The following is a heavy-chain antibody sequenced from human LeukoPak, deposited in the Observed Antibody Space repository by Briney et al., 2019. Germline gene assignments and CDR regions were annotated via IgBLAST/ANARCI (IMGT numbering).Heavy chain of an antibody. V-gene: IGHV1-46*01. D-gene: IGHD6-13*01. Sequence: ASVKVSCKASGYTFTSYYMHWVRQAPGQGLEWMGIINPSGGSTSYAQKVQGRVTMTRDTSTSTVYMELSSLRSEDTAVYYCARDGGYSSSWYDYYYYMDVWGRGTTVTVSS. J-gene: IGHJ6*03. CDR1: GYTFTSYY. CDR2: INPSGGST. CDR3: ARDGGYSSSWYDYYYYMDV.